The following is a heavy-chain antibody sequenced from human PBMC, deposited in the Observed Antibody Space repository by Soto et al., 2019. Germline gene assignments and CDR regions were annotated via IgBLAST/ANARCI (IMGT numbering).Heavy chain of an antibody. CDR2: ISAGGGNT. J-gene: IGHJ5*02. CDR1: GFSFSTYA. CDR3: AKHSEYQLLSWLDP. Sequence: EVQLLESGGGLVQPGGSLRLSCAASGFSFSTYAMSWVRQAPGKGLEWVSGISAGGGNTCYADSVRGRFTISRDNSKNTVDLQISSLRAEDTALYYCAKHSEYQLLSWLDPWGLGTLVTVSS. V-gene: IGHV3-23*01. D-gene: IGHD2-2*01.